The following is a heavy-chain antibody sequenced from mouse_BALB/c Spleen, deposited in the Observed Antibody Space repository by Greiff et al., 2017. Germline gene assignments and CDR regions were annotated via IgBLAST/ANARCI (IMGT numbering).Heavy chain of an antibody. Sequence: EVQGVESGPGLVKPSQSLSLTCTVTGYSITSDYAWNWIRQFPGNKLEWMGYISYSGSTSYTPSLKSRISITRDTSKNQFFLQLNSVTTEDTATYYCARYGPYYGNYVAWFAYWGLGTLVTVSA. CDR3: ARYGPYYGNYVAWFAY. D-gene: IGHD2-1*01. V-gene: IGHV3-2*02. CDR2: ISYSGST. J-gene: IGHJ3*01. CDR1: GYSITSDYA.